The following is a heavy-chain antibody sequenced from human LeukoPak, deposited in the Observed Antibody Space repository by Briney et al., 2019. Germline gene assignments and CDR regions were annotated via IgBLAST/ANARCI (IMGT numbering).Heavy chain of an antibody. CDR3: AKKNGPMNAFDI. J-gene: IGHJ3*02. V-gene: IGHV3-23*01. Sequence: GGSLRLSCAASGFTFSSYAMSWVRQAPGKGLEWVSAITSSGGSTYYADSVKGRFTISRDNSKNTLYLQMNSLRAEDTAVYYCAKKNGPMNAFDIWGQGTMVTVSS. D-gene: IGHD3-22*01. CDR1: GFTFSSYA. CDR2: ITSSGGST.